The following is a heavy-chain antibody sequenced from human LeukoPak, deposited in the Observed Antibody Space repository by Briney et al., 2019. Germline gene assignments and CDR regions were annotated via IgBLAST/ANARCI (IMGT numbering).Heavy chain of an antibody. CDR3: ARLSSGWYGGSDY. CDR1: GFTFSSYS. Sequence: GGSLRLSCAASGFTFSSYSMNWVRQAPGKGLEWVSSISSSSSYIYYADSVKGRFTISRDNAMNSLYLQMSSLRAEDTAVYYCARLSSGWYGGSDYWGQGTLVTVSS. J-gene: IGHJ4*02. CDR2: ISSSSSYI. D-gene: IGHD6-19*01. V-gene: IGHV3-21*01.